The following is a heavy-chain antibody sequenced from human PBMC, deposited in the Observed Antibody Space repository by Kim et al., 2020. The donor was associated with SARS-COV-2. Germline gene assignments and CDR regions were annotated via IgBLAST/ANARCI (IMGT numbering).Heavy chain of an antibody. D-gene: IGHD6-13*01. CDR1: GYTFTSYA. V-gene: IGHV7-4-1*02. CDR3: ARGEQQLSFRWLGGRED. Sequence: ASVKVSCKASGYTFTSYAMNWVRQAPEQGLEWMGWINTNTGNPTYAQGFTGRFVFSLDTSVSTAYLQISSLKAEDTAVYYCARGEQQLSFRWLGGREDWGQGTLVTVSS. CDR2: INTNTGNP. J-gene: IGHJ4*02.